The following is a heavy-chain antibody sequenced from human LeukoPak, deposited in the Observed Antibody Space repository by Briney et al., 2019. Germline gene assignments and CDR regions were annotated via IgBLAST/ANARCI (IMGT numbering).Heavy chain of an antibody. J-gene: IGHJ6*03. D-gene: IGHD1-26*01. CDR3: ARVSWELLGLHYYYYMDV. V-gene: IGHV4-61*02. Sequence: RPSETLSLTCSVSGVSISSGSYYWNWIRQPAGKGLEWIGRIYTRGSTNYNPSLKSRVTISVDTSKNQFSLKLTSVTAADTAVYYCARVSWELLGLHYYYYMDVWGKGTTVTVSS. CDR1: GVSISSGSYY. CDR2: IYTRGST.